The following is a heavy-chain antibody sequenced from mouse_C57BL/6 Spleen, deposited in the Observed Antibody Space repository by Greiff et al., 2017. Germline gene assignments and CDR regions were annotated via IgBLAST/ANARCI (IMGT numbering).Heavy chain of an antibody. CDR2: IYPGSGST. D-gene: IGHD1-1*01. CDR3: AREDCGSSYGFAY. Sequence: QVQLQQPGAELVKPGASVKMSCKASGYTFTSYWITWVKQRPGQGLEWIGVIYPGSGSTNYNEKFKSKATLTVDTSSSTTYMQLSSLTSEDSAVYCCAREDCGSSYGFAYWGQGTLVTVSA. CDR1: GYTFTSYW. J-gene: IGHJ3*01. V-gene: IGHV1-55*01.